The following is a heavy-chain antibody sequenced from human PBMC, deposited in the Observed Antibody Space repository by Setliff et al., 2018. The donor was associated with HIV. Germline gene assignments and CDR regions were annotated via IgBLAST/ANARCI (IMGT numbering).Heavy chain of an antibody. Sequence: LSLTCTVSGGSISSSNYYWGWIRQPPGKGPEYIGSMHYSGSTYYNPSLKSRVTISVDTSKNQFSLKLSSVTAADTAVYYCARSHFYCSGGSCYSGYFDYWGQGTPVTVSS. D-gene: IGHD2-15*01. CDR2: MHYSGST. J-gene: IGHJ4*02. V-gene: IGHV4-39*01. CDR1: GGSISSSNYY. CDR3: ARSHFYCSGGSCYSGYFDY.